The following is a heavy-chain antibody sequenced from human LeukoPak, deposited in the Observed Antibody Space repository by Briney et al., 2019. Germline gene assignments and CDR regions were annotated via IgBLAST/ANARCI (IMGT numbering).Heavy chain of an antibody. CDR3: ATRDSSGYYYVFDY. Sequence: PSETLSLTCAVYGGSFSGYYWSWIRQPPGKGLEWIGEINHSGSTNYNPSLKSRVTISVDTSKNQFSLKLSSVTAADTAVYYCATRDSSGYYYVFDYCGQGTLVTVSS. J-gene: IGHJ4*02. D-gene: IGHD3-22*01. V-gene: IGHV4-34*01. CDR2: INHSGST. CDR1: GGSFSGYY.